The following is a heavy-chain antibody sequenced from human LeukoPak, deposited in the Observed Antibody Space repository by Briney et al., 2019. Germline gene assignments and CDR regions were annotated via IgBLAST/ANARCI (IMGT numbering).Heavy chain of an antibody. CDR2: INSDGSST. CDR3: ARDIEYYYDSSGLLD. Sequence: GGSLRLSCAASGFTFSSYWMHRVRQAPGKGLVWVSRINSDGSSTSYADSVKGRFTISRDNAKNTLYLQMNSLRAEDTAVYYCARDIEYYYDSSGLLDWGQGTLVTVSS. CDR1: GFTFSSYW. V-gene: IGHV3-74*01. J-gene: IGHJ4*02. D-gene: IGHD3-22*01.